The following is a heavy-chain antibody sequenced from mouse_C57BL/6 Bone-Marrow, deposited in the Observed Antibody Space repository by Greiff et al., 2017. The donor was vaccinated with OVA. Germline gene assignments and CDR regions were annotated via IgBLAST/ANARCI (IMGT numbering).Heavy chain of an antibody. D-gene: IGHD2-10*02. CDR3: ARVWLMDFDY. Sequence: QVQLKESGAELARPGASVKLSCKASGYTFTSYGISWVKQRTGQGLEWIGEIYPRSGNTYYNEKFKGKATVTADKSSSTAYMELRSLTSEDSAVYFCARVWLMDFDYWGQGTTLTVSS. CDR1: GYTFTSYG. V-gene: IGHV1-81*01. CDR2: IYPRSGNT. J-gene: IGHJ2*01.